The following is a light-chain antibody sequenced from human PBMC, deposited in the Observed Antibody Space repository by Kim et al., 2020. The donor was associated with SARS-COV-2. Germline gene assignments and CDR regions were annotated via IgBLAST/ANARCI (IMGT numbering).Light chain of an antibody. CDR3: QQSYSTPFT. Sequence: ASVGDRVTFTCRASQRISTSLNWYQQKPGKSPILLIYAASSLQSRVPSRFSGSGSGTDFTLTISSLQPEDFATYYCQQSYSTPFTFGPGTKVDIK. V-gene: IGKV1-39*01. CDR2: AAS. CDR1: QRISTS. J-gene: IGKJ3*01.